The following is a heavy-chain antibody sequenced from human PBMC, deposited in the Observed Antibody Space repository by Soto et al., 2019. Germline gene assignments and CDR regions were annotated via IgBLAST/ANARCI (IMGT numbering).Heavy chain of an antibody. CDR2: IYYSGST. Sequence: QVQLQESGPGLVKPSETLSLTCTVSGGSVSSGSYYWGWIRQPPGKGLEWIGYIYYSGSTNYNPSLKSRVTISVDTSKNQFSLKLSSVTAADTAVYYCARGNPWFDPWGQGTLVTVSS. V-gene: IGHV4-61*01. CDR3: ARGNPWFDP. CDR1: GGSVSSGSYY. J-gene: IGHJ5*02.